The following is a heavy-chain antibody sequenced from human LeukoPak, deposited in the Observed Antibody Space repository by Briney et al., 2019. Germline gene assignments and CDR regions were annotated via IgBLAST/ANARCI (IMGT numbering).Heavy chain of an antibody. V-gene: IGHV3-9*03. CDR2: ISWNSCSI. D-gene: IGHD3-3*01. Sequence: AMXWXXXXXGKGLXGVSGISWNSCSIGYADSVKGRFTISRDNAKNSLYLQMNSLRAEDMALYYCAKDIGGRFSYYFDYWGQGTLVTVSS. J-gene: IGHJ4*02. CDR3: AKDIGGRFSYYFDY. CDR1: A.